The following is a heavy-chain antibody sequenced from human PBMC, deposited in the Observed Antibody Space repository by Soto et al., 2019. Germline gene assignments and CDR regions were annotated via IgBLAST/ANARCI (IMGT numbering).Heavy chain of an antibody. Sequence: SVQVPCQASGGTFNKYGIDWVRQAPGEGLEWMGGIIPLFGTANYAQKFHGRVTTSADEVTRKVYMELSSLRAEDTGVYYCARQFDYDTSGYYYDYWGQGALVTVSS. D-gene: IGHD3-22*01. CDR1: GGTFNKYG. J-gene: IGHJ4*02. V-gene: IGHV1-69*13. CDR3: ARQFDYDTSGYYYDY. CDR2: IIPLFGTA.